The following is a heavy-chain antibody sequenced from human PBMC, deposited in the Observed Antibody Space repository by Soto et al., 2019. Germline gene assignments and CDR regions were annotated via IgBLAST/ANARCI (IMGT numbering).Heavy chain of an antibody. D-gene: IGHD1-20*01. V-gene: IGHV3-30-3*01. Sequence: GGSLRLSCAASGFTFSSYAMHWVRQAPGKGLEWVAVISYDGSNKYYADSVKGRFTISRDNSKNTLYLQMNSLRAEDTAVYYCARGGTLGITGKGTGLFDYWGQGTLVTVS. CDR1: GFTFSSYA. CDR2: ISYDGSNK. J-gene: IGHJ4*02. CDR3: ARGGTLGITGKGTGLFDY.